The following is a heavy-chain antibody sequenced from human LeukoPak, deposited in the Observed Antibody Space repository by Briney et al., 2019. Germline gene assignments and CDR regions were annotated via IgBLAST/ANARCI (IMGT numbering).Heavy chain of an antibody. CDR1: GYTFTGYY. Sequence: ASVKVSCKASGYTFTGYYMHWVRQAPGQGLEWMGWINPNSGGTNYAQKFQGRVTMTRDTSISTAYMELSRLRSDDTAVYYCARDFTVLAPSAEYFQHWGQGTLVTVSS. D-gene: IGHD3-3*02. J-gene: IGHJ1*01. CDR3: ARDFTVLAPSAEYFQH. CDR2: INPNSGGT. V-gene: IGHV1-2*02.